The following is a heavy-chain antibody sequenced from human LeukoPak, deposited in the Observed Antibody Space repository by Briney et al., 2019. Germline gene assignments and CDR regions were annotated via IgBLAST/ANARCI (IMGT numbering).Heavy chain of an antibody. J-gene: IGHJ3*02. V-gene: IGHV1-2*02. D-gene: IGHD1-1*01. CDR3: ARAFSRGTTGTTGAFDI. CDR2: INPNSGGT. Sequence: ASVKVSCKASGYTFTGYYMNWVRQAPGQGLEWMGWINPNSGGTNYAQKFQGRVTTTRDTSISTAYMELSRLRSDDTAVYYCARAFSRGTTGTTGAFDIWGQGTMVTVSS. CDR1: GYTFTGYY.